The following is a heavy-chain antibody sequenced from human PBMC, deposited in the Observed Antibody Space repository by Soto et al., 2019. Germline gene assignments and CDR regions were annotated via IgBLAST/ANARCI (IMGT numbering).Heavy chain of an antibody. CDR1: GYTFSNYW. V-gene: IGHV5-10-1*01. CDR2: VDPTDSHT. J-gene: IGHJ6*02. D-gene: IGHD3-10*01. Sequence: PGESLKISCKGSGYTFSNYWISWVRQMPGKGLEWMGRVDPTDSHTNYSPSFQSHVTISADKSISTAYLQWTSLKASDTAMYYCARDYYYGSGSYLTYYTYGRDVWGQGTTVTVSS. CDR3: ARDYYYGSGSYLTYYTYGRDV.